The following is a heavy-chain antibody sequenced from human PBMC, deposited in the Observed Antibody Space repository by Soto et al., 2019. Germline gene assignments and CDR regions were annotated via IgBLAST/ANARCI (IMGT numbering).Heavy chain of an antibody. CDR2: IYHSGST. CDR1: GGSISSGGYS. J-gene: IGHJ3*02. V-gene: IGHV4-30-2*01. D-gene: IGHD3-22*01. Sequence: PSETLSLTCAVSGGSISSGGYSWSWIRQPPGKGLEWIGYIYHSGSTYYNPSLKSRVTISVDRSKNQFSLKLSSVTAADTAVYYCARAFYNDSSGYYGPIDAFDIWGQGTMVTVSS. CDR3: ARAFYNDSSGYYGPIDAFDI.